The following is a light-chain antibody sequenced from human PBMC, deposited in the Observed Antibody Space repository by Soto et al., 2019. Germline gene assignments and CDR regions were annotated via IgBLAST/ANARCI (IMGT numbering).Light chain of an antibody. V-gene: IGKV1-6*01. CDR2: AAS. CDR1: QAISID. Sequence: AIQMTQSPSSLSASVGDRVTITCRASQAISIDVGWYQQKPGEAPKLVIYAASSLQSGVPSRFSGSGSATDFTLTISSLQPEDSATYYCLQDYNYPRPFGQGTKVAIQ. CDR3: LQDYNYPRP. J-gene: IGKJ1*01.